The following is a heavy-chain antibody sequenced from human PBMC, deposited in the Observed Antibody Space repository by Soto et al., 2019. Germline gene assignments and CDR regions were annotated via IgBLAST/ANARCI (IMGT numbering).Heavy chain of an antibody. CDR1: GFTFSSYG. CDR3: AKGYCSGGSCYGYYGMDV. D-gene: IGHD2-15*01. J-gene: IGHJ6*02. Sequence: GGSLRLSCAASGFTFSSYGMHWVRQAPGKGLEWVAVISYDGSNKYYADSVKGRFTISRDNSKNTLYLQMNSLRAEDTAVYYCAKGYCSGGSCYGYYGMDVWGQGTTVTVSS. V-gene: IGHV3-30*18. CDR2: ISYDGSNK.